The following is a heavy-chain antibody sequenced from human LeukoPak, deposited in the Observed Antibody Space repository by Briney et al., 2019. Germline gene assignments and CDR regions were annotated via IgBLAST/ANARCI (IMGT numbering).Heavy chain of an antibody. D-gene: IGHD1-26*01. CDR3: ARSRTIVGATAHYTH. J-gene: IGHJ4*02. Sequence: PGRSLRLSCAASGFIFSNYAMHWVRQAPGKGLEWVAVISYDGSNKYYADSLKGRFTISRDNAKNSLYLQMNSLRAEDTAVYYCARSRTIVGATAHYTHWGQGTLVTVSS. CDR2: ISYDGSNK. CDR1: GFIFSNYA. V-gene: IGHV3-30-3*01.